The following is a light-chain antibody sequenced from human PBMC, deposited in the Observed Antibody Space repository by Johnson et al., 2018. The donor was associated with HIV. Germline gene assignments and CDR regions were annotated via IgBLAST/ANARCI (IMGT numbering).Light chain of an antibody. V-gene: IGLV1-51*01. CDR1: SSNIANNY. Sequence: QSVLTQPPSVSVAPGERVTISCSGSSSNIANNYISWYQQFPGTAPTLLLYAYTQRFSGLPARFSGSKSGTSATLGLTGLQLGDEADYYCGTWDGSLNGYVFGTGTQVTAL. CDR2: AYT. J-gene: IGLJ1*01. CDR3: GTWDGSLNGYV.